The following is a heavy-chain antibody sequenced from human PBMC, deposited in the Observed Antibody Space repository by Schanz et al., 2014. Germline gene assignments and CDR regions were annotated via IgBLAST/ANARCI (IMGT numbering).Heavy chain of an antibody. V-gene: IGHV3-66*01. D-gene: IGHD6-6*01. CDR3: ARGYSSSMDV. CDR2: IYSGGST. CDR1: GFTFSVYW. Sequence: EVQLVESGGGLVQPGGSLRLSCAASGFTFSVYWMHWVRQAPGKGLEWVSVIYSGGSTYYADSVKGRFTISRDNSKNTLYLQMNSLRAEDTAVYYCARGYSSSMDVWGQGTTVTVSS. J-gene: IGHJ6*02.